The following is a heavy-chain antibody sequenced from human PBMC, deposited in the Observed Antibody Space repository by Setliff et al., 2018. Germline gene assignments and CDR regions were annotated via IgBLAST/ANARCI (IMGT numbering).Heavy chain of an antibody. Sequence: ASVKVSCKASGYTFSDYGITWVRQASGQGLEWMGWISIYTGNAYYAHKLQGRVTMTTDTSTDTAYLELRSLRSDDTAVYYCSRLVRYCTTTSCQRLSGGEYWGQGTLVTVSS. V-gene: IGHV1-18*01. CDR1: GYTFSDYG. D-gene: IGHD2-2*01. CDR2: ISIYTGNA. CDR3: SRLVRYCTTTSCQRLSGGEY. J-gene: IGHJ4*02.